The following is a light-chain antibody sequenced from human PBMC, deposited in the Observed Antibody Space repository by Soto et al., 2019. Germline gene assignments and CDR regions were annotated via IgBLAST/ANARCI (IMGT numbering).Light chain of an antibody. J-gene: IGLJ1*01. Sequence: QSVLTQPPSVSGAPGQRVTISCTGSSSNIGAGYDVHWYQQLPGTAPKLLIYGNSNRPSGVPDRFSGSKSGTSASLAITGLQDEDEADYYCQSYDSSLSGCYVFGTGTKVTVL. CDR1: SSNIGAGYD. V-gene: IGLV1-40*01. CDR2: GNS. CDR3: QSYDSSLSGCYV.